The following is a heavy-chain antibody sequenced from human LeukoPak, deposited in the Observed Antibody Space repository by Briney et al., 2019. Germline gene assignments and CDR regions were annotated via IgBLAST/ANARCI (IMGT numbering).Heavy chain of an antibody. J-gene: IGHJ4*02. Sequence: PGGSLRLSCAASGFTFSDYYMSWIRQAPGKGLEWVSYISSSGSTIYYADSVKGRFTISRDNAKNSLYLQMNSLRAEDTAVYYCARMKFLEWLIRKYYFDYWGQGTLVTVSS. D-gene: IGHD3-3*01. V-gene: IGHV3-11*04. CDR1: GFTFSDYY. CDR3: ARMKFLEWLIRKYYFDY. CDR2: ISSSGSTI.